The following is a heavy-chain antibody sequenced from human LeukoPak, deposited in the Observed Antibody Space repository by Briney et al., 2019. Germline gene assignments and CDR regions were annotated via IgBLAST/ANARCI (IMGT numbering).Heavy chain of an antibody. CDR1: GFTFSDYY. CDR3: ASGSGGYYNAFDC. Sequence: PGGSLRLSCAASGFTFSDYYMSWIRQAPGKGLEWVSYISSSGSTIYYADSVKGRFTISRDNAKNTVYLQMNSLRAEDTAFYYCASGSGGYYNAFDCWGQGTLVTVSS. CDR2: ISSSGSTI. J-gene: IGHJ4*02. V-gene: IGHV3-11*01. D-gene: IGHD3-10*01.